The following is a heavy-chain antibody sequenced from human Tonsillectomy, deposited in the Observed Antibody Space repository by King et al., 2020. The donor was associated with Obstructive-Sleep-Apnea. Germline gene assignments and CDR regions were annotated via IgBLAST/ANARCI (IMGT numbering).Heavy chain of an antibody. Sequence: QLQESGPGLVKSSETLSLNCTVSGGSITSSSSYWGWIRQPPGKGLEWIGTISNSGSPYYNPSLKSRGTISLDTSKNQFSLTLNSVTAADTAVYYCARGTIFGVVITRGWFDPWGQGTLVTVSS. V-gene: IGHV4-39*07. CDR3: ARGTIFGVVITRGWFDP. D-gene: IGHD3-3*01. CDR1: GGSITSSSSY. CDR2: ISNSGSP. J-gene: IGHJ5*02.